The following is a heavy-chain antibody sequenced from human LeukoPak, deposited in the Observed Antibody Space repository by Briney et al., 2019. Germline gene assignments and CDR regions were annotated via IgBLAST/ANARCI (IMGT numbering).Heavy chain of an antibody. D-gene: IGHD2-21*02. CDR3: TSWGDTTAEYFQR. Sequence: GGSLRLSCAVSRFTFSNDGMHWVRQAPGKGLEWVAHINPDGRDTYYVDSVKGRFTISRDNAQNSLYLQMNSLRVEDTAVYYCTSWGDTTAEYFQRWGQGTLVTVSS. CDR2: INPDGRDT. V-gene: IGHV3-7*01. CDR1: RFTFSNDG. J-gene: IGHJ1*01.